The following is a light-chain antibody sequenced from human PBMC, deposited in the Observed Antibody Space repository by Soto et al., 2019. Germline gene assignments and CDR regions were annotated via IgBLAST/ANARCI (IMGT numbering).Light chain of an antibody. CDR1: TSDVGDYSS. J-gene: IGLJ2*01. V-gene: IGLV2-14*01. CDR2: EVS. Sequence: QSALTQPASVSGSPGQSIAISCTGTTSDVGDYSSVSWYQQHPGKVPKLVIFEVSNRPSGVSNRFSGSKSGNTASLTISGLQAEDEADYFCSSYINTNTLVFGGGTKVTVL. CDR3: SSYINTNTLV.